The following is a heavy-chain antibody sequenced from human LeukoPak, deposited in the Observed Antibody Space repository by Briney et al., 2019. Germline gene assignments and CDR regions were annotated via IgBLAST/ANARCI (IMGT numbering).Heavy chain of an antibody. J-gene: IGHJ4*02. D-gene: IGHD5-18*01. CDR3: AKQIGYSYGHFDY. CDR1: GFTFDDYA. V-gene: IGHV3-9*01. CDR2: ISWNSGSI. Sequence: HPGGSLRLSCAASGFTFDDYAMHWVRQAPGKGLEWVSGISWNSGSIGYADSVKGRFTISRDNSKNTLYLQMNSLRAEDTAVYYCAKQIGYSYGHFDYWGQGTLVTVSS.